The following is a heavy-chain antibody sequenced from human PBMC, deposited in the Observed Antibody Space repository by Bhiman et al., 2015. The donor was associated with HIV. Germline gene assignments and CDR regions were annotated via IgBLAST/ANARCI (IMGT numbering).Heavy chain of an antibody. CDR1: GFTFRNYW. CDR2: IKQDGSEE. CDR3: ARGHIVTSEIRGDFQH. J-gene: IGHJ1*01. Sequence: EVQLVESGGDLVQPGGSLRLSCAASGFTFRNYWMSWVRQAPGKGLEWVANIKQDGSEERYVDSVRGRFTISRDNAKNTLYLQMNSLRADDTAVYYCARGHIVTSEIRGDFQHWGQGTLVTVSS. V-gene: IGHV3-7*05. D-gene: IGHD5-12*01.